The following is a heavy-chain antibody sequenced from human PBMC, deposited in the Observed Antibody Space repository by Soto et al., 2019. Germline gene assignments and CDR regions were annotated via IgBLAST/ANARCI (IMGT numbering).Heavy chain of an antibody. CDR2: INPYDGST. J-gene: IGHJ3*02. D-gene: IGHD1-26*01. CDR1: GYTFTSYY. Sequence: ASVKVSCKASGYTFTSYYMHWVRQAPGQGLEWMGMINPYDGSTSYAQKFQGRVTMTTDTSTSTAYMELSSLISDDTAVYYCARDAEPLDIWGQGTMVTVSS. V-gene: IGHV1-46*01. CDR3: ARDAEPLDI.